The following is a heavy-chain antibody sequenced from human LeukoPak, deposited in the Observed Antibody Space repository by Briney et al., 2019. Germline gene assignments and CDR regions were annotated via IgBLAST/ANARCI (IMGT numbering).Heavy chain of an antibody. V-gene: IGHV3-20*04. Sequence: GGSLRLSCAASGFAFDDFGMSWVRQAPGKGLEWVSALNWDGGSRAYADSVKGRFTISRDNAKSSLYLYMNSLRVEGTALYYCAKDSSSWPPSNLESWGQGTPVTVSS. CDR3: AKDSSSWPPSNLES. J-gene: IGHJ4*02. D-gene: IGHD6-13*01. CDR1: GFAFDDFG. CDR2: LNWDGGSR.